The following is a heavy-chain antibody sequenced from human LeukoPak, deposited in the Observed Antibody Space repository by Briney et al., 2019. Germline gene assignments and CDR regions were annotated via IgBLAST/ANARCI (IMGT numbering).Heavy chain of an antibody. D-gene: IGHD6-19*01. CDR3: ARQPSGWYKNWFDP. CDR1: GGTFSSYA. J-gene: IGHJ5*02. Sequence: SVKVSCKASGGTFSSYAISWVRQAPGQGLEWMGGIIPIFGTANYAQKFQGGVTITTDESTSTAYMELSSLRSEDTAVYYFARQPSGWYKNWFDPWGQGTLVTVSS. V-gene: IGHV1-69*05. CDR2: IIPIFGTA.